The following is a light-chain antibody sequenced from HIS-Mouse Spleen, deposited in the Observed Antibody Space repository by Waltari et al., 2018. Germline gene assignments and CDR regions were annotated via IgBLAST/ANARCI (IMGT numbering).Light chain of an antibody. Sequence: DIVMTQSPDTRAWSLGERATINCKLSQSVLYSSNNKNYLALYQQKPGQPPKLLIYWASTRESGVPDRFSGSGSGTDFTLTISSLQAEDVAVYYCQQYYSTPPTFGQGTKVEIK. CDR3: QQYYSTPPT. V-gene: IGKV4-1*01. J-gene: IGKJ1*01. CDR2: WAS. CDR1: QSVLYSSNNKNY.